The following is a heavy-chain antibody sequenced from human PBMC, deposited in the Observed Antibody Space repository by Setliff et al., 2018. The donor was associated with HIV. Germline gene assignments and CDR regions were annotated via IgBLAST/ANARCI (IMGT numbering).Heavy chain of an antibody. CDR2: VYFTGHT. Sequence: SETLSLTCTVSGGSISRYYWSWIRQSPGKGLEWIGYVYFTGHTNFNPFLKSRVTMSIDTPQNQFSLTLTSVTAADTAVYYCARSPEWGAGGIDYWGQGTLVTVSS. V-gene: IGHV4-59*01. J-gene: IGHJ4*02. CDR1: GGSISRYY. CDR3: ARSPEWGAGGIDY. D-gene: IGHD1-26*01.